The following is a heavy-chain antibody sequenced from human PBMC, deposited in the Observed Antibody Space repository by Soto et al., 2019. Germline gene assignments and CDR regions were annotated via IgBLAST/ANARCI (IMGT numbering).Heavy chain of an antibody. J-gene: IGHJ6*02. Sequence: QVQLVQSAGEVKKPGASAIVSCQASGYTFRNYIIAWLRQAPGQGLEWMGWISPYNGNTNYARQFRCRVTLTTDTSTSAAYLELRKLGSDDAATYYCARYCAGNACYSRHYYAMDVWGQGTTVSVSS. CDR3: ARYCAGNACYSRHYYAMDV. CDR1: GYTFRNYI. D-gene: IGHD2-21*02. V-gene: IGHV1-18*01. CDR2: ISPYNGNT.